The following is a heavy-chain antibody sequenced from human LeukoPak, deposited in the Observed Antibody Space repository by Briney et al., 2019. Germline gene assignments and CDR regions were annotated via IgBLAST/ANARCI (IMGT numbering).Heavy chain of an antibody. CDR2: IHNSGST. D-gene: IGHD1-26*01. CDR1: GGSISSYY. J-gene: IGHJ4*02. CDR3: ASTTITVATYSGSLFDY. Sequence: SETLSLTCTVSGGSISSYYWSWIRQPPGKGLEWIGYIHNSGSTNYNPSLKSRLTISVDTSKKQFSLKLSSVTAADTAVYYCASTTITVATYSGSLFDYWGQGTLVTVSS. V-gene: IGHV4-59*01.